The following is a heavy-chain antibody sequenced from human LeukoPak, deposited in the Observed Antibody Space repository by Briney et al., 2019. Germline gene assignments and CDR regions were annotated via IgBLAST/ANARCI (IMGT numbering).Heavy chain of an antibody. CDR1: GGSISSYY. Sequence: PSETLSLTCTVSGGSISSYYWSWIRQPAGKGLEWIGRIYTSGSTDYNPSLKSRVTISVDTSKNQFSLKLSSVTAADTAVYYCARAPHNYYDSSGDAFDIWGQGTMVTVSS. CDR3: ARAPHNYYDSSGDAFDI. CDR2: IYTSGST. V-gene: IGHV4-4*07. J-gene: IGHJ3*02. D-gene: IGHD3-22*01.